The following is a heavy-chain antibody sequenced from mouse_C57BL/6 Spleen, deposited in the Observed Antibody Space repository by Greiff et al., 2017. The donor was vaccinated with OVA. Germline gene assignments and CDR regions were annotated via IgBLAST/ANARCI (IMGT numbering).Heavy chain of an antibody. CDR2: INPSTGGT. CDR3: ARREDYSSWFAY. D-gene: IGHD1-1*02. J-gene: IGHJ3*01. V-gene: IGHV1-42*01. CDR1: GYSFTGYY. Sequence: EVKLQESGPELVKPGASVKISCKASGYSFTGYYMNWVKQSPEKSLEWIGEINPSTGGTTYNQKFKAKATLTVDKSSSTAYMQLKSLTSEDSAVYYCARREDYSSWFAYWGQGTLVTVSA.